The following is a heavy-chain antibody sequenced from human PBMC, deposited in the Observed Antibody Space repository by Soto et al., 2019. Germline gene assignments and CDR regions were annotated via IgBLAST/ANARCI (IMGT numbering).Heavy chain of an antibody. V-gene: IGHV3-48*03. D-gene: IGHD1-26*01. CDR1: GFTFSSFE. CDR2: ISNSGNTI. CDR3: ARAFSGSYYRYFQN. J-gene: IGHJ1*01. Sequence: GGSLRLSCAASGFTFSSFEMNWVRQAPGKGPEWVSYISNSGNTIKYAGSVKGRFTISRDNAKNSLYLQMNSLRGEDTAVYYCARAFSGSYYRYFQNWGQGTLVTVSS.